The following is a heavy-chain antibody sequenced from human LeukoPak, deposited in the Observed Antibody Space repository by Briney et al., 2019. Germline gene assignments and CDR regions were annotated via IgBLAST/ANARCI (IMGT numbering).Heavy chain of an antibody. CDR2: ISSISSSYI. D-gene: IGHD4-23*01. CDR3: ARRAGGYSHPYDY. V-gene: IGHV3-21*04. CDR1: GFTFNNYN. Sequence: GGSLRLSCAASGFTFNNYNMNWVRQAPGKGLEWVSSISSISSSYIYYADSVKGRFTISRDNARNSLYLQMNSLRAEDTAVYYCARRAGGYSHPYDYWGQGTLVTVSS. J-gene: IGHJ4*02.